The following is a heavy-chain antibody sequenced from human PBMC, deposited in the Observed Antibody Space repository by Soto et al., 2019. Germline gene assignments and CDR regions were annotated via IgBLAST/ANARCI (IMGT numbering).Heavy chain of an antibody. J-gene: IGHJ4*02. CDR1: GFTFSSYA. CDR2: ISGSGGTT. Sequence: GGSLRLSCAASGFTFSSYAMSWVRQAPGKGLEWVSAISGSGGTTYYADSVKGRFTVSRDNSKNTLYLQMNSLRAEDTAVYNCAKDRDGSYRYYFDFWGQGALVTVSS. CDR3: AKDRDGSYRYYFDF. D-gene: IGHD1-26*01. V-gene: IGHV3-23*01.